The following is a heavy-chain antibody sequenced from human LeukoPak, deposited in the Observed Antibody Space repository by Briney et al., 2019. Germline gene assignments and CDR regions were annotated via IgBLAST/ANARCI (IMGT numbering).Heavy chain of an antibody. CDR1: GFTFSSYA. CDR2: ISYDGSNK. CDR3: ASCVAVPGLPDY. Sequence: GGSLRLSCAASGFTFSSYAMHWVRQAPGKGLEWVAVISYDGSNKYYADSVKGRFTISRDNSKNTLYLQMNSLRAEDTAVYYCASCVAVPGLPDYWGQGTLVTVSS. D-gene: IGHD6-19*01. V-gene: IGHV3-30-3*01. J-gene: IGHJ4*02.